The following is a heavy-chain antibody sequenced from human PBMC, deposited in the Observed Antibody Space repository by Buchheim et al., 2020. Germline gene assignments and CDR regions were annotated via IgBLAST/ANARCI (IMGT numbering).Heavy chain of an antibody. CDR1: GFTFSSAA. CDR2: LTISGDFT. V-gene: IGHV3-23*04. Sequence: EVHLVQSGGGLVQPGGSLRLSCEASGFTFSSAAMTWVRQAPGKGLEWVSSLTISGDFTYYADSVRGRFSISSDNSKNKLYLQMNSLRAEDTAVYYCAKEVRPNDFWGQGTL. CDR3: AKEVRPNDF. J-gene: IGHJ4*02.